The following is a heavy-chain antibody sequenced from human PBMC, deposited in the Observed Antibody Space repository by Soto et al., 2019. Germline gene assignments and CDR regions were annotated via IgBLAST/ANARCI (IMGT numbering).Heavy chain of an antibody. CDR2: INPSGGST. CDR1: GYTFTTYY. Sequence: QVQLVQSGAEEKKPGASVKVSCKASGYTFTTYYIHWVRQAPGQGLEWMGFINPSGGSTSYSRKFQGRVTMTRDTSTSTVYVKMSSLRSEDTAVYYCARNKASGLDIWGQGTMVTVAS. V-gene: IGHV1-46*01. J-gene: IGHJ3*02. D-gene: IGHD6-25*01. CDR3: ARNKASGLDI.